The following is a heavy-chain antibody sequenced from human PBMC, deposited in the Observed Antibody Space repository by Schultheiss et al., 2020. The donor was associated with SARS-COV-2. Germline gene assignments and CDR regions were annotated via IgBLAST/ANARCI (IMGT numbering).Heavy chain of an antibody. J-gene: IGHJ4*02. CDR2: IYPGDSDT. Sequence: GESLKISCKGSGYSFTSYWIGWARQMPGKGLEWMGIIYPGDSDTRYSPSFQGQVTISADKSISTAYLQWSSLKASDTAMYYCARHHCISTSCEGGIDYWGQGSLVTVSS. D-gene: IGHD2-2*01. V-gene: IGHV5-51*01. CDR1: GYSFTSYW. CDR3: ARHHCISTSCEGGIDY.